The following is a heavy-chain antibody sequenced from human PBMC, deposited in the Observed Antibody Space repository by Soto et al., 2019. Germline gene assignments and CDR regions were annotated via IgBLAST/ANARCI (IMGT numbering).Heavy chain of an antibody. V-gene: IGHV4-39*05. CDR2: IYYSGST. J-gene: IGHJ5*02. Sequence: SGSPSLSCAVCRGSVSSSSYYWGWIRQPPGKGLEWIGSIYYSGSTYYNPSLKSRVTISVDTSKNQFSLKLSSVTAAETAVYYCVPSNWFDPWGQGTLVTVSS. CDR1: RGSVSSSSYY. CDR3: VPSNWFDP.